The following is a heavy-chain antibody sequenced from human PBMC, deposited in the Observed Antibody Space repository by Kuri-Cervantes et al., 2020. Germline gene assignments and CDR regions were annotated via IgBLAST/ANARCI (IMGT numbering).Heavy chain of an antibody. CDR2: INWNGGST. J-gene: IGHJ4*02. CDR3: ARGLRAYCSVISCYQFAY. D-gene: IGHD2-15*01. CDR1: GFTLDDYG. Sequence: GGSLRLSCAASGFTLDDYGMSWVRQAPGKGLEWVSGINWNGGSTGYADSVKGRFTISRDNSKNTLYLQMNSLRAEDTAVYYCARGLRAYCSVISCYQFAYWGQGTLVTVSS. V-gene: IGHV3-20*04.